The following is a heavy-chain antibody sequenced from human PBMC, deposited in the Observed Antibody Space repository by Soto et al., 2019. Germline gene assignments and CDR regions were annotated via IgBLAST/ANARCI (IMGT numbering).Heavy chain of an antibody. J-gene: IGHJ6*02. D-gene: IGHD2-2*01. CDR3: ARGQEAPSYCSSTSCYAGAVGMDV. CDR1: GGSFSGYY. CDR2: INHSGST. Sequence: KQSQTLSLTCAVYGGSFSGYYWSWIRQPPGKGLEWIGEINHSGSTNYNPSLKSRVTISVDTSKNQFSLKLSSVTAADTAVYYCARGQEAPSYCSSTSCYAGAVGMDVWGQGTTVTVAS. V-gene: IGHV4-34*01.